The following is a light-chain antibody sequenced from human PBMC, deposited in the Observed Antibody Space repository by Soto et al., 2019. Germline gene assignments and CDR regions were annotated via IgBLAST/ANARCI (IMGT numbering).Light chain of an antibody. V-gene: IGKV1-5*01. CDR2: GAS. Sequence: DIQMTQSPSTLSASAGDRVTITCRASQSIRSYLAWYQQKPGKAPNLLIYGASSLESGVPSRFSGSGSGTEFTLAIRSLQPDDFATYYCQQYNTYPRTFGQGTKVEF. J-gene: IGKJ1*01. CDR3: QQYNTYPRT. CDR1: QSIRSY.